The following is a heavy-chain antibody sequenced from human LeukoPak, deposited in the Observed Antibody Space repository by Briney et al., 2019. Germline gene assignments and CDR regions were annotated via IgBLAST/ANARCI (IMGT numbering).Heavy chain of an antibody. V-gene: IGHV3-33*01. CDR3: ARSPVGYDILTGYYNYGMDV. D-gene: IGHD3-9*01. Sequence: GRSLRLSCAASGFTFSSYGMHWVRQAPGKGLEWVAVIWYDGSNKYYADSVKGRFTISRDNSKNTLYLQMNSLRAEDTAVYYCARSPVGYDILTGYYNYGMDVWGKGTTVTVSS. CDR1: GFTFSSYG. J-gene: IGHJ6*04. CDR2: IWYDGSNK.